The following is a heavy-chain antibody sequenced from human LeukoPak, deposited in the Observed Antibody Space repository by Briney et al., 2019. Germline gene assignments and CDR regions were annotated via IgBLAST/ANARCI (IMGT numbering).Heavy chain of an antibody. D-gene: IGHD5-18*01. Sequence: PGRSLSLSCAASGFTFSNYGMHWVRQAPGKGLEWVAVIWYDGSNKYYADSVKGRFTISRDNSKNTLYLQMKSLRAGDTAVYHCAKDRDTAMEIDYWGQGTLVTVSS. CDR1: GFTFSNYG. CDR2: IWYDGSNK. V-gene: IGHV3-33*06. J-gene: IGHJ4*02. CDR3: AKDRDTAMEIDY.